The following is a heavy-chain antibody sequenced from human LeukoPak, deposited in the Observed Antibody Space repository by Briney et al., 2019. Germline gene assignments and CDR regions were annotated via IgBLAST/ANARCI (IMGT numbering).Heavy chain of an antibody. V-gene: IGHV1-2*02. D-gene: IGHD3-22*01. CDR2: INPNSGGT. CDR3: ARGKYYDSSGLNWFDP. J-gene: IGHJ5*02. CDR1: GYTFTGYY. Sequence: ASVKVSCKASGYTFTGYYMHWVRQAPGQGLEWMGWINPNSGGTNYAQKFQGRVTMTRDTSISTAYMELSRLRSDDTAVYYCARGKYYDSSGLNWFDPWGQGTLVTVSS.